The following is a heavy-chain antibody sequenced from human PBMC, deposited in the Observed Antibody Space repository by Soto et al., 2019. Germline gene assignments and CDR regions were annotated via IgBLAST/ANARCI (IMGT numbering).Heavy chain of an antibody. CDR1: GGSVSSGSYY. J-gene: IGHJ4*02. V-gene: IGHV4-61*01. CDR2: IYYSGST. Sequence: LSLTCTVSGGSVSSGSYYWSWIRQPPGRGLEWIGYIYYSGSTNYNPSLKSRVTISVDTSKNQFSLKLSSVTAADTAVYYCARRDYYGSGSYYNLGPADYWGQGTLVTVSS. D-gene: IGHD3-10*01. CDR3: ARRDYYGSGSYYNLGPADY.